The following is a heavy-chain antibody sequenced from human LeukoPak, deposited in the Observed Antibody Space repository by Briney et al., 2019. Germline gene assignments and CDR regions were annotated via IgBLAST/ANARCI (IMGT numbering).Heavy chain of an antibody. D-gene: IGHD3-22*01. CDR2: IYSGGST. CDR1: EFTVSNNY. Sequence: GGSLRLSCAASEFTVSNNYMSWVRQAPGKGLEWVSVIYSGGSTYYADSVKGRFTISRDNSKNTLYLQMNSLRAEDTAVYYCARDVGDSSGYYFDYWGQGTLVTVSS. J-gene: IGHJ4*02. CDR3: ARDVGDSSGYYFDY. V-gene: IGHV3-53*05.